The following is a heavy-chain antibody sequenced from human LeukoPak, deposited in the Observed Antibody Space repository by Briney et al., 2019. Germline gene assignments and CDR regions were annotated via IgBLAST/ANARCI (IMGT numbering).Heavy chain of an antibody. J-gene: IGHJ4*02. CDR3: AREGYCSGGSCYNFDY. CDR2: INPNSGGT. CDR1: GYTFTGYY. D-gene: IGHD2-15*01. V-gene: IGHV1-2*02. Sequence: ASVKVSCKASGYTFTGYYMHWVRQAPGQGLEWMGWINPNSGGTNYAQKFQGRVTMTMDTSISTAYMELSRLRSDDTAVYYCAREGYCSGGSCYNFDYWGQGTLVTVSS.